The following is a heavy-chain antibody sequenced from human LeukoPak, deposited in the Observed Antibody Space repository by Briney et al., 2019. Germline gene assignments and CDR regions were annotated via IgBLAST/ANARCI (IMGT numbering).Heavy chain of an antibody. J-gene: IGHJ4*02. Sequence: PGGSLRLSCAASGFTFTDAWMSWVRQAPGKGLEWVAVISYDGSNKYYADSVKGRFTISRDNSKNTLYLQMNSLRAEDTAVYYCARDRPFFDYWGQGTLVTVSS. CDR1: GFTFTDAW. CDR2: ISYDGSNK. CDR3: ARDRPFFDY. V-gene: IGHV3-30-3*01.